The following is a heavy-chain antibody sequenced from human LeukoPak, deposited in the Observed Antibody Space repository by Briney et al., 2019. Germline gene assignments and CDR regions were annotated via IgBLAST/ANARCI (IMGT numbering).Heavy chain of an antibody. CDR1: GFTFSSYS. Sequence: GGSLRLSCAASGFTFSSYSMNWVRQAPGKGLEWVSYIRSSSSTIYYADSVKGRFTISRDNAKNSLYLQMNSLQSQDTGVYFCSTEYNPMDVWGKGTTVIVSS. CDR3: STEYNPMDV. D-gene: IGHD1-1*01. V-gene: IGHV3-48*01. J-gene: IGHJ6*03. CDR2: IRSSSSTI.